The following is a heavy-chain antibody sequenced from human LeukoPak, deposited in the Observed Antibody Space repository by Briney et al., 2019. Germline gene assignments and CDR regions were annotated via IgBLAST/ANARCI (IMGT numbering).Heavy chain of an antibody. Sequence: PSETLSLTCTVFGGSVSSGSYYWSWIRQPPGKGLEWIGYIYYSGSTNYNPSLKSRVTISVDTSKNQFSLKLSSVTAADTAVYYCARVSGLDYSNYYFDYWGQGTLVTVSS. J-gene: IGHJ4*02. D-gene: IGHD4-11*01. CDR1: GGSVSSGSYY. CDR3: ARVSGLDYSNYYFDY. V-gene: IGHV4-61*01. CDR2: IYYSGST.